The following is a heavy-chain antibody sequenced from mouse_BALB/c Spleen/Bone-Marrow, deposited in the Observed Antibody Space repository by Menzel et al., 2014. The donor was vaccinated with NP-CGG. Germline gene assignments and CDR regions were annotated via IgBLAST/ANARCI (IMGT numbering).Heavy chain of an antibody. J-gene: IGHJ3*01. CDR2: IDPFNGDT. CDR3: ARRVITTGPGFAY. D-gene: IGHD2-4*01. CDR1: GYSFTSYY. Sequence: VQLQQSGPELMKPGASVKISCKASGYSFTSYYMHWVKQSHGKSLEWIGYIDPFNGDTNYNQKFRGKATLTVDKSPSTAYMHLSSLTSEDSAVYYCARRVITTGPGFAYWGQGTLVTVSA. V-gene: IGHV1S135*01.